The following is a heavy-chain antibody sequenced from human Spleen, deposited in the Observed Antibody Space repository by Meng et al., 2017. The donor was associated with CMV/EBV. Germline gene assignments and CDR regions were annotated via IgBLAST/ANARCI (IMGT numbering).Heavy chain of an antibody. Sequence: GESLKISCAASRFTFSSYAMSWVRQAPGKGLEWVSAISGSGGSTYYADSVKGRFTISRDNSKNTLYLQMNSLRAEDTAVYYCAKDRIVGASYYFDYWGQGTLVTVSS. D-gene: IGHD1-26*01. CDR2: ISGSGGST. J-gene: IGHJ4*02. CDR1: RFTFSSYA. CDR3: AKDRIVGASYYFDY. V-gene: IGHV3-23*01.